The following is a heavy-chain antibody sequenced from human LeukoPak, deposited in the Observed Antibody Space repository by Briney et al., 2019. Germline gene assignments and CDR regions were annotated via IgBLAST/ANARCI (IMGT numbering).Heavy chain of an antibody. CDR3: ARERACGASSCVAYYFDS. CDR2: ISDSSTYI. J-gene: IGHJ4*02. V-gene: IGHV3-21*01. D-gene: IGHD2-2*01. CDR1: GVTFSNHG. Sequence: GSPRPPCAAFGVTFSNHGKDWGRQAPGQGVEGGSFISDSSTYIWYADSVKGRFTISRDNAKSSLYLQMDSLRAEDTAVYYCARERACGASSCVAYYFDSWGQGTLVTVSS.